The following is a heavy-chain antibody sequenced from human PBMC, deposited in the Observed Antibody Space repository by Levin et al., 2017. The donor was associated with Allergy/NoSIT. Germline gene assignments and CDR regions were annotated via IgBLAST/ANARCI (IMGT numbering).Heavy chain of an antibody. CDR1: GDSISNDNYY. J-gene: IGHJ6*02. V-gene: IGHV4-39*07. Sequence: PSETLSLTCTVSGDSISNDNYYWAWIRQPPGKGLEWIGSVYYTGSAYYNPSLKTRLTMSVDTSKNQFSLRFNSVTAADTAIYYCAGEPNSPYYYYYGVDVWGQGTAVTVSS. CDR2: VYYTGSA. D-gene: IGHD2/OR15-2a*01. CDR3: AGEPNSPYYYYYGVDV.